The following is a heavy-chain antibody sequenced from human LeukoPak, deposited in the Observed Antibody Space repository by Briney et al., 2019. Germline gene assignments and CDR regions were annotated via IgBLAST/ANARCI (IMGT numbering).Heavy chain of an antibody. CDR2: INPSGGST. CDR3: ARGRGYSSSWRIKWDYYYYYYMDV. V-gene: IGHV1-46*01. Sequence: ASVKVSCKASGYTFTSYYMHWVRQAPGQGLEWMGIINPSGGSTSYAQKFQGRVTMTRDMSTSTVYMELSSLRSEDTAVYYCARGRGYSSSWRIKWDYYYYYYMDVWGKGTTATISS. CDR1: GYTFTSYY. J-gene: IGHJ6*03. D-gene: IGHD6-13*01.